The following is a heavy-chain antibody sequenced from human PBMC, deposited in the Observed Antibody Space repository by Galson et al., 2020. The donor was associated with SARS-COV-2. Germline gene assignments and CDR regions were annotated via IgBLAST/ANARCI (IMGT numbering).Heavy chain of an antibody. J-gene: IGHJ4*02. V-gene: IGHV1-18*01. CDR2: DRAQTGNT. CDR1: GCILSRHG. D-gene: IGHD2-8*02. Sequence: ASVKVSCKASGCILSRHGVSWARQAPGQGIEWLGWDRAQTGNTNYAQHLQGRVTLTTDKTQSTAYMELRSLRSDDTAVYDWSRDRLGYCTGGVCYRSDYWGQGTLVTVSS. CDR3: SRDRLGYCTGGVCYRSDY.